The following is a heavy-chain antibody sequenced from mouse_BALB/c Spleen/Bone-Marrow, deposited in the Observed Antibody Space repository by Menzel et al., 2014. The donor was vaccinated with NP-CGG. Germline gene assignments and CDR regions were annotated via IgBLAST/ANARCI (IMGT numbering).Heavy chain of an antibody. V-gene: IGHV1-7*01. Sequence: VQLQQSGAELAKPGASGKMSCKASGYTFTNYWMCWVKQRPGQGLEWIGYIKVSTGYTEYNQKFKDKATLTADKSSSTAYMQLSSLTSEDSAVYYCARDYYYAIVYCGQGPSVTVSS. CDR2: IKVSTGYT. D-gene: IGHD2-4*01. J-gene: IGHJ4*01. CDR1: GYTFTNYW. CDR3: ARDYYYAIVY.